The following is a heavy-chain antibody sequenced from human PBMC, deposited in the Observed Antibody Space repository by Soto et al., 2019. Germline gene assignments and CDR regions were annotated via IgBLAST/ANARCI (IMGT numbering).Heavy chain of an antibody. CDR1: GGSISSYY. V-gene: IGHV4-59*01. D-gene: IGHD3-10*01. CDR2: IYYSGST. Sequence: QVQLQESGPGLVKPSETLSLTCTVSGGSISSYYWSWIRQPPGKGLEWIGYIYYSGSTNYNPSLKSRVTISVDTSKNQFSLKLSSVTAADTAVYYCARTVPLWFGELLPGFDYWGQGTLVTVSS. J-gene: IGHJ4*02. CDR3: ARTVPLWFGELLPGFDY.